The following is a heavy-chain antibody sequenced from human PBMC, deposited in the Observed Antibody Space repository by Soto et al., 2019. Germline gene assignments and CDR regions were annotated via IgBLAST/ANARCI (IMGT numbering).Heavy chain of an antibody. V-gene: IGHV3-15*01. D-gene: IGHD1-1*01. CDR1: GFTFSNAW. CDR3: TTDKVRPGPGWTTGAFDI. Sequence: EVQLVESGGGLVQPGGSLRLSCAVSGFTFSNAWMSWVRQAPGKGLEWVGRIKSKTDGGTTDYAAPEKGRFTISRDDSKNTLYLQMNSLKTEDTAVYYCTTDKVRPGPGWTTGAFDIWGQGTMVTVSS. J-gene: IGHJ3*02. CDR2: IKSKTDGGTT.